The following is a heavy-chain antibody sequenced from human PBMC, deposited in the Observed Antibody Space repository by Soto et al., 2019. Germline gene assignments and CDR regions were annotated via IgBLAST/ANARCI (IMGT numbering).Heavy chain of an antibody. D-gene: IGHD1-26*01. CDR2: IWYDGSNK. J-gene: IGHJ6*02. CDR3: ASARIVGATYYYYYGMDV. V-gene: IGHV3-33*01. CDR1: GFTFSSYG. Sequence: GGSLRLSCAASGFTFSSYGMHWVRQAPGKGLEWVAVIWYDGSNKYYADSVKGRFTISRDNSKNTLYLQMNSLRAEDTAVYYCASARIVGATYYYYYGMDVWGQGTTVTVSS.